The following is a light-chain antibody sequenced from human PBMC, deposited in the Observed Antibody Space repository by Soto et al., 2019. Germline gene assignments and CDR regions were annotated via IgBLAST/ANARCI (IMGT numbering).Light chain of an antibody. V-gene: IGLV2-14*03. CDR3: SSYTSSITLV. CDR2: DVR. CDR1: SSDVGAYNS. Sequence: QSALTQPASVSGSPGQSLTISCTGTSSDVGAYNSVSWYQHHPGKDPKLIIYDVRDRPSGVSNRFSGSRSGNTASLTISGLQADDEADYYCSSYTSSITLVFGGGTKLTVL. J-gene: IGLJ2*01.